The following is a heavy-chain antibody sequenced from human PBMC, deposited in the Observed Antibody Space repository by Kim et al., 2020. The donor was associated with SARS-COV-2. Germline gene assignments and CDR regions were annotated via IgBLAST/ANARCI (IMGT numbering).Heavy chain of an antibody. V-gene: IGHV5-10-1*01. J-gene: IGHJ4*02. CDR2: IDPSDSYT. Sequence: GESLKISCKASGHSFGSYWITWVRQMPGKGLEWIARIDPSDSYTNYNPSFQGHVIISVDKSISTAYLECTSLEASDTAMYYCASLPGGFGLRGAAGFDYWGQGTLVTVSS. CDR1: GHSFGSYW. D-gene: IGHD6-13*01. CDR3: ASLPGGFGLRGAAGFDY.